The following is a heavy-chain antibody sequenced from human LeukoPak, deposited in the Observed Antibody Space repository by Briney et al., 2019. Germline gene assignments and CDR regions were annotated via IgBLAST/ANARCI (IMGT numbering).Heavy chain of an antibody. V-gene: IGHV3-21*01. D-gene: IGHD2-21*02. CDR3: ARDCGGDRYSHYFDY. CDR1: GFTFSSYS. Sequence: PGGSLRLSCAASGFTFSSYSMNWVRQAPGKGLEWVSSISSGSSYIYYADSLKGRFTISRDNAKNSLYLQMNSLRADDTAVYYCARDCGGDRYSHYFDYWGQGTLVTVSS. J-gene: IGHJ4*02. CDR2: ISSGSSYI.